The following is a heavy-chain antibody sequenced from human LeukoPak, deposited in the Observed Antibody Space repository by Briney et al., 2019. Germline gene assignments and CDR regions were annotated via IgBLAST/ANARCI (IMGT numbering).Heavy chain of an antibody. J-gene: IGHJ5*02. Sequence: PSETLSLTCTVSGGSISSSSYYWGWIRQPPGKGLEWIGSIYFSGSTSYNPSLKSRVSISIDTSKNQFSLMLNSVTAADTAVYYCARSFHHSVMVNGFDPWGQGTLITVSS. CDR1: GGSISSSSYY. CDR2: IYFSGST. D-gene: IGHD3-22*01. CDR3: ARSFHHSVMVNGFDP. V-gene: IGHV4-39*07.